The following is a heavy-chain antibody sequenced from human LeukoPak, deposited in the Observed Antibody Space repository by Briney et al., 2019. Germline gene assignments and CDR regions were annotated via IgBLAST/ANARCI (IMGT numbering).Heavy chain of an antibody. J-gene: IGHJ5*02. CDR2: ISYDGSDK. CDR3: AKWERREYWFDP. Sequence: PGRSLRLSCAASGFTFSSYGMHWVRQAPGKGLEWVAVISYDGSDKYFADSVKGRFTISRDNSKNTLYLQMNSLRAEDTAVYYCAKWERREYWFDPWVQGTLVTVSS. CDR1: GFTFSSYG. V-gene: IGHV3-30*18. D-gene: IGHD1-1*01.